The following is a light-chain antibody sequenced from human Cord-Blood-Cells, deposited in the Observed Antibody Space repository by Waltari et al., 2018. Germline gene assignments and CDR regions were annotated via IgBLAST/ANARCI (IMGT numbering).Light chain of an antibody. Sequence: QSVLTQPPSVSEAPRQRVTISCSGSSYNIGNNAVHWYQQLPGKAPKLLIYYDDLLPSGVSDRFSGSKSGTSASLAISGLQSEDEADYYCAAWDDSLNGVVFGGGTKLTVL. CDR3: AAWDDSLNGVV. CDR1: SYNIGNNA. CDR2: YDD. J-gene: IGLJ2*01. V-gene: IGLV1-36*01.